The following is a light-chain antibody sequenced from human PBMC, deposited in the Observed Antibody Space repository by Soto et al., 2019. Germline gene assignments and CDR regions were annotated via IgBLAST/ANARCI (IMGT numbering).Light chain of an antibody. V-gene: IGLV1-40*01. Sequence: QSVLTQPPSVSGAPGQRVTISCTGSSSIIGAGYDVHWYQQLPGTAPKLLIYGNSNRPSGVPDRFSGSKSGTSASLAITGLQAEVEADYYCQSYDSSLSVVFGGGTKLTVL. CDR3: QSYDSSLSVV. CDR1: SSIIGAGYD. CDR2: GNS. J-gene: IGLJ2*01.